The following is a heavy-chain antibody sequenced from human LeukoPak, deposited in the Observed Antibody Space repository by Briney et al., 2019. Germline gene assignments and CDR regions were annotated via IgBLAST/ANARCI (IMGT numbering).Heavy chain of an antibody. D-gene: IGHD6-19*01. CDR2: IYTSGST. J-gene: IGHJ4*02. CDR3: ARDLPDSSGWFDY. Sequence: SQTLSLTCTVSGGSISSGSYYWSWLRQPAGRGLEWIGRIYTSGSTNYNPSLKSPVTISVDTSKNQFSLKLSSVTAADTAVYYCARDLPDSSGWFDYWGQGTLVTVSS. V-gene: IGHV4-61*02. CDR1: GGSISSGSYY.